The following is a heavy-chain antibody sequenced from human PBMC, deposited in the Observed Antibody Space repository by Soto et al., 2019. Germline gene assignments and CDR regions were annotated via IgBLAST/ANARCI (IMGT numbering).Heavy chain of an antibody. Sequence: SETLSLTCAVSCGSISSGGYSWSWIRQPPGKGLEWIGYIYHSGSTYYNPSLKSRVTISVDRSKNQFSLKLSSVTAADTAVYYCARVVVITHNWFDPWGQGTLVTVSS. CDR1: CGSISSGGYS. CDR3: ARVVVITHNWFDP. D-gene: IGHD3-22*01. CDR2: IYHSGST. J-gene: IGHJ5*02. V-gene: IGHV4-30-2*01.